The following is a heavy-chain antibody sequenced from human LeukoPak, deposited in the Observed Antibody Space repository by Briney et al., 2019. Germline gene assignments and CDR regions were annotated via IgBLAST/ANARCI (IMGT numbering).Heavy chain of an antibody. CDR3: ARAVIEYYYDSSGYSNWFDP. V-gene: IGHV1-69*13. Sequence: ASVKVSCKASGGTFSSYAISWVRHAPGQGLEWMGGIILIFGTANYAQKFQRRVTITADESTSTAYMELSSLRSEDTAVYYCARAVIEYYYDSSGYSNWFDPWGQGTLVTVSS. CDR1: GGTFSSYA. CDR2: IILIFGTA. D-gene: IGHD3-22*01. J-gene: IGHJ5*02.